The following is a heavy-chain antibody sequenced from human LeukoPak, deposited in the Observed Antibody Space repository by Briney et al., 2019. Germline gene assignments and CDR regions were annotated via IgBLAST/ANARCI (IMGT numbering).Heavy chain of an antibody. CDR2: IYSNGST. CDR3: ARENDWGFRRFDF. J-gene: IGHJ4*02. V-gene: IGHV4-4*07. D-gene: IGHD7-27*01. Sequence: SETLSLTCTVSSGSISDYYWSWIRQPAGKGLEWIGRIYSNGSTSYDPSLKSRVTMSVGTTENQFSLKLTSVTAADTAVYYCARENDWGFRRFDFWGQGTLVTVSS. CDR1: SGSISDYY.